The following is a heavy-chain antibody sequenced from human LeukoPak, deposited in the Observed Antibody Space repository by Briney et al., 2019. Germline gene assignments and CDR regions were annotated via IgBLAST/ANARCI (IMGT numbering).Heavy chain of an antibody. CDR1: GYTFTSYY. V-gene: IGHV1-46*01. CDR2: INPSGGRT. J-gene: IGHJ4*02. CDR3: ARDLAIAAAGKVDDY. D-gene: IGHD6-13*01. Sequence: ASVKVSCKASGYTFTSYYMHWVRQAPGQGLEWMGIINPSGGRTSYAQKFQGRVTMTRDTSTSTVYMELSSLRSEDTAVYYCARDLAIAAAGKVDDYWGQGTLVTVSS.